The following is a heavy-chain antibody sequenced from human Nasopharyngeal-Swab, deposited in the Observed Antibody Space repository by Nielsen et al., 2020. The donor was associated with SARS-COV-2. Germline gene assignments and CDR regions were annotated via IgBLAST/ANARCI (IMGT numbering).Heavy chain of an antibody. CDR2: INSDGSST. CDR1: GFTFSSYW. CDR3: TAARTL. D-gene: IGHD6-6*01. J-gene: IGHJ4*02. Sequence: GESLKISCAASGFTFSSYWMHWVRQAPGKGLVWVSRINSDGSSTSYADSVKGRFTISRDNAKNTLYLQMNSLRAEDTAAYYCTAARTLWGQGTLVTVSS. V-gene: IGHV3-74*01.